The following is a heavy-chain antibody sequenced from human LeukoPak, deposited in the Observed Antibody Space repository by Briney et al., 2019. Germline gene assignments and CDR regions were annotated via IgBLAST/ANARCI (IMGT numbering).Heavy chain of an antibody. CDR1: GFIFSRYG. Sequence: PGRSLRLSCAASGFIFSRYGMHWVRQAPGKGLEWVAVVSYDGTETRYADSVKGRLNLSRDNSKNTVYLQMNSLKTEDTAVYYCTTDPTAYGMDVWGQGTTVTVSS. CDR2: VSYDGTET. J-gene: IGHJ6*02. D-gene: IGHD4-17*01. V-gene: IGHV3-30*03. CDR3: TTDPTAYGMDV.